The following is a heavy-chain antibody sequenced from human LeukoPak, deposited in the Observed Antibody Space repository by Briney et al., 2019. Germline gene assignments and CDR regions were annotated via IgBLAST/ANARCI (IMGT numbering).Heavy chain of an antibody. J-gene: IGHJ3*02. CDR3: ARDIGGGSGTEGDI. CDR1: GFTFSSYA. V-gene: IGHV3-64*01. Sequence: PGGSLRLSCAASGFTFSSYAMHWVRQAPGKGLEYVSAISSNGGSTYYANSVKGRFTISRDNSKNTLYLQMGSLRAEDMAVYYCARDIGGGSGTEGDIWGQGTMVTVSS. D-gene: IGHD3-10*01. CDR2: ISSNGGST.